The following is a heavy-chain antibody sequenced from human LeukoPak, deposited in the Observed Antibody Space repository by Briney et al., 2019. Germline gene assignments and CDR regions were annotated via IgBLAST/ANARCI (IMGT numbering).Heavy chain of an antibody. J-gene: IGHJ6*03. V-gene: IGHV4-34*01. CDR1: GGSFSGYY. Sequence: SSETLSLTCAVYGGSFSGYYWSWIRQPPGKGLEWIGEINHSGSTNYNPSLKSRVTISVDTSKNQFSRKLSSVTAADTAVYYCARSMPSPSPQLWLPYYYYYMDVWGKGTTVTVSS. CDR3: ARSMPSPSPQLWLPYYYYYMDV. CDR2: INHSGST. D-gene: IGHD5-18*01.